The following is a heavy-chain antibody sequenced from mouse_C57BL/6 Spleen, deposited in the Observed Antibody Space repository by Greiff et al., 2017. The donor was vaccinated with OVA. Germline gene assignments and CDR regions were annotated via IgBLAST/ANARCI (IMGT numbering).Heavy chain of an antibody. CDR2: ICAGGGYT. CDR3: ARENEYEGDYYAMDY. V-gene: IGHV5-4*01. Sequence: EVKLVESGGGLVKPGGSLKLSCAASGFTFSSYAMSWVRQTPEKRLEWVATICAGGGYTYYPDNVKGRFTISRDNAKNSLYLQMSHLKSEDTAMYACARENEYEGDYYAMDYWGQGTSATVSS. J-gene: IGHJ4*01. D-gene: IGHD2-4*01. CDR1: GFTFSSYA.